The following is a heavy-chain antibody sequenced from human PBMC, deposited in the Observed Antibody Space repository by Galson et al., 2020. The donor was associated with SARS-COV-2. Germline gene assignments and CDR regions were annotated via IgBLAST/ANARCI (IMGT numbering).Heavy chain of an antibody. D-gene: IGHD2-2*01. Sequence: SQTLSLTCAIPGDRVSSNTAAWHWVRHSPSRGLEWLGRTYYRSKWHYNYPPSVKSRLTIHPDTSKNQFSLQLNSVTPGDTAVYYCARDYKNSWRPICHYNAMDVWGQGTTVIVSS. V-gene: IGHV6-1*01. CDR3: ARDYKNSWRPICHYNAMDV. J-gene: IGHJ6*02. CDR2: TYYRSKWHY. CDR1: GDRVSSNTAA.